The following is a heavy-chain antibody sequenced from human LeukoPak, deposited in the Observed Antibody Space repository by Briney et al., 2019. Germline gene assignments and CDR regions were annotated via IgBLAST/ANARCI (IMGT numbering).Heavy chain of an antibody. J-gene: IGHJ4*02. Sequence: PSETLSLTCTVSGYSISSGYYWGWIRQPPGKGLEWIGSIYHSGSTYYNPSLKSRVTISVDTSKNQFSLKLSSVTAADTAVYYCARDGRHYYDSSGYVDYWGQGTLVTVSS. V-gene: IGHV4-38-2*02. D-gene: IGHD3-22*01. CDR2: IYHSGST. CDR3: ARDGRHYYDSSGYVDY. CDR1: GYSISSGYY.